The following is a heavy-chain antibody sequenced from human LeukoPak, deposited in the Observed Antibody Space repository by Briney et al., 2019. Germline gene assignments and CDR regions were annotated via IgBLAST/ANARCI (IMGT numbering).Heavy chain of an antibody. Sequence: GGSLRLSCAASGFTFNNYAMNWVRQAPGKGLEWVSSISGGGETTYYADSAKGRFTISRDNSQNTLYLQMNSLRADDTAVYYCARDYADYVGYFFFDYWGQGTLVTVSS. CDR3: ARDYADYVGYFFFDY. V-gene: IGHV3-23*01. D-gene: IGHD4-17*01. CDR2: ISGGGETT. CDR1: GFTFNNYA. J-gene: IGHJ4*02.